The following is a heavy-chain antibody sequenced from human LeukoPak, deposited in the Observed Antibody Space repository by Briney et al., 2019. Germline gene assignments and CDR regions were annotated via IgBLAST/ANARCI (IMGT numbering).Heavy chain of an antibody. CDR1: GGSISSGGYY. V-gene: IGHV4-30-2*01. J-gene: IGHJ4*02. D-gene: IGHD6-6*01. Sequence: PSETLSLTCTVSGGSISSGGYYWSWIRQPPGKGLEWIGYIYHSGSTYYNPSLKSRVTISVDRSKNQFSLKLSSVTAADTAVYYCARQSAPRSSSSFRKIDYWGQGTLVTVSS. CDR2: IYHSGST. CDR3: ARQSAPRSSSSFRKIDY.